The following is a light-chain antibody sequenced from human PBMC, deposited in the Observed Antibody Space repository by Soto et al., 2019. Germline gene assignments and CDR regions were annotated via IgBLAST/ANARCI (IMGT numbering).Light chain of an antibody. Sequence: IVIAHTPATLSLHSGERATRPCQASQSVSSNLAWYQQKHGQAPRLLIYGASTRATGIPARFSGSGSGTEFTLTISSLQSEDFAVYYCQQYDNWPPITFGQGTRLEIK. CDR2: GAS. J-gene: IGKJ5*01. CDR1: QSVSSN. CDR3: QQYDNWPPIT. V-gene: IGKV3-15*01.